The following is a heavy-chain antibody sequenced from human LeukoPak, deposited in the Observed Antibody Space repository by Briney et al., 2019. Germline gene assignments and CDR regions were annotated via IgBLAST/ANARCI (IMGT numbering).Heavy chain of an antibody. CDR2: IYYSGST. CDR1: GGSISSSSYY. Sequence: PSETLSLTCTASGGSISSSSYYWGWIRQPPGKGLEWIGSIYYSGSTYYNPSLKSRVTISVDTSKNQFSLKLSSVTAADTAVYYCATPGGGYSGSYYAIDYWGQGTLVTVSS. CDR3: ATPGGGYSGSYYAIDY. V-gene: IGHV4-39*01. D-gene: IGHD1-26*01. J-gene: IGHJ4*02.